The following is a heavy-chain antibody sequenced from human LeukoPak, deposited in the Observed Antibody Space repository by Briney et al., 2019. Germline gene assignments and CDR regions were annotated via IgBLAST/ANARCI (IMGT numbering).Heavy chain of an antibody. D-gene: IGHD3-10*01. CDR1: GITFSRSA. V-gene: IGHV3-23*01. CDR2: ISDSGDFT. Sequence: GGFLRFSCAGSGITFSRSAMSWVRQAPGKGLEWVSSISDSGDFTYYADSVKGRFTISRDNSNNALYLQVNRLRAEDTAVYYCAKGGSIVRGHLDLWGQGTLVTVSS. CDR3: AKGGSIVRGHLDL. J-gene: IGHJ5*02.